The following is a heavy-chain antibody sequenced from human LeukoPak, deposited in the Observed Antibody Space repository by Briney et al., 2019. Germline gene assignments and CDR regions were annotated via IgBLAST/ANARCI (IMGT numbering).Heavy chain of an antibody. D-gene: IGHD6-13*01. V-gene: IGHV3-7*01. Sequence: GGSPRLSCAASEFIFSGYWMNWVRQAPGKGLEWVANIKQDGSEKQYVDSVRGRFTISRDNAENSLYLQMNSLRVEDTAVYYCARDGFVGAADYWGQGTLVTVSS. CDR3: ARDGFVGAADY. CDR2: IKQDGSEK. CDR1: EFIFSGYW. J-gene: IGHJ4*02.